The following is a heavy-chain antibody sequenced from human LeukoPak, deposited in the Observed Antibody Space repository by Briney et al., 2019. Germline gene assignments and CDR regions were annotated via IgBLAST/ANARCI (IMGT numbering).Heavy chain of an antibody. CDR1: GGSFSGYY. Sequence: PSETLSLTCAVYGGSFSGYYWSWIRQPPGKGLEWIGVINHSGSTNYNPSLKSRVTISVDTSKNQFSLKLSSVTAADTAVYYCARDPYDFWSGYHFDYWGQGTLVTVSS. D-gene: IGHD3-3*01. CDR3: ARDPYDFWSGYHFDY. V-gene: IGHV4-34*01. CDR2: INHSGST. J-gene: IGHJ4*02.